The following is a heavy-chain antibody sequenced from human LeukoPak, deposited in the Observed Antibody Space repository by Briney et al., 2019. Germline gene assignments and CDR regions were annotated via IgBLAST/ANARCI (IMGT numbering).Heavy chain of an antibody. Sequence: PGGSLRLSCAASGFTFSSYAMHWVRQAPGKGLEWVAVISYDGSNKYYADSVKGRFTISRDNSKNTLYLQMNSLRAEDTAVYYCARGGSDYDFCSNYWGQGTLVTVPS. J-gene: IGHJ4*02. CDR2: ISYDGSNK. CDR3: ARGGSDYDFCSNY. CDR1: GFTFSSYA. V-gene: IGHV3-30-3*01. D-gene: IGHD3-3*01.